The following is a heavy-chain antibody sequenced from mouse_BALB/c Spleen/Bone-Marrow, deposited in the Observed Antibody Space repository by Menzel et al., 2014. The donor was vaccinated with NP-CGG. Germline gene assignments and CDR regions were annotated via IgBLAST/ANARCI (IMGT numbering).Heavy chain of an antibody. D-gene: IGHD1-1*01. J-gene: IGHJ4*01. V-gene: IGHV4-1*02. CDR3: ARLGYYGMMAY. CDR1: GFDFSRYW. Sequence: DVKPVESGGGLVQPGGSLKLSCAASGFDFSRYWMGWVRQAPGRGLKWIGEINPDSSTINYTPSLKDKFIISRDNAKNALYLQMSKVRSEDTALYYCARLGYYGMMAYWGQGTSVTVSS. CDR2: INPDSSTI.